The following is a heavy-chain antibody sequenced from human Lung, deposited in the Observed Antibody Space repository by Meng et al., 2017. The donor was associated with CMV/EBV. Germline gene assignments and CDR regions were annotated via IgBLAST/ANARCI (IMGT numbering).Heavy chain of an antibody. V-gene: IGHV5-51*01. J-gene: IGHJ5*02. CDR1: LTSDC. D-gene: IGHD6-13*01. CDR2: IYPGASVT. CDR3: AGHGKDAYSSSWHNWFDP. Sequence: LTSDCIGWVRQMPGKGLEWMGVIYPGASVTRYSPSFQGQVTISADKSISTAYLQWSSLRASDTAMYYCAGHGKDAYSSSWHNWFDPWGQGTLVTVSS.